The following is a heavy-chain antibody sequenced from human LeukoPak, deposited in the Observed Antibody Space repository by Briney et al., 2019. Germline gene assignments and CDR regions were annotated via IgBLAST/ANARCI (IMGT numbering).Heavy chain of an antibody. Sequence: GASVKVSCKASGYSFSSYYIHWVRQAPGQGLEWMGIINPSGGSTTYAQKFQGRVTMTRDTSTSTVYMELSSLRSEDTALYYCARPGSYYESYDYWGQGTLVTVSS. D-gene: IGHD3-22*01. CDR3: ARPGSYYESYDY. CDR1: GYSFSSYY. J-gene: IGHJ4*02. V-gene: IGHV1-46*01. CDR2: INPSGGST.